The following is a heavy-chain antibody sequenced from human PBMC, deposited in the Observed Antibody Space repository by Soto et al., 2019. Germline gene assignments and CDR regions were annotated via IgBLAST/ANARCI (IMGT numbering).Heavy chain of an antibody. D-gene: IGHD1-26*01. Sequence: QVQLVESGGGVVQPGTSLRLSCAASGFTFSTYGMHWVRQAPGKGLEWVAVISKDGNDQYYADSMKGRFTVSRDNSKNTLSLQMNSLRPEDTAFYYCAKDRWEFTRYFDSWGQGTLVTVSS. CDR1: GFTFSTYG. J-gene: IGHJ4*02. V-gene: IGHV3-30*18. CDR3: AKDRWEFTRYFDS. CDR2: ISKDGNDQ.